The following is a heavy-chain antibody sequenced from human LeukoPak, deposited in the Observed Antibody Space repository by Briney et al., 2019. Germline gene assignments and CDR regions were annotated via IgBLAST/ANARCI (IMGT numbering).Heavy chain of an antibody. V-gene: IGHV3-23*01. CDR2: ISGGGRST. J-gene: IGHJ4*02. D-gene: IGHD5-24*01. CDR1: GFTFSTYG. CDR3: AKAPWMALYYFDY. Sequence: GGSLRLSCGASGFTFSTYGMSWVRQAPGKGLEWVSSISGGGRSTYYTDSVKGRFTISRDNSKNTLYLQMNSLRIEDTAVYYCAKAPWMALYYFDYWGQGTLVTVSS.